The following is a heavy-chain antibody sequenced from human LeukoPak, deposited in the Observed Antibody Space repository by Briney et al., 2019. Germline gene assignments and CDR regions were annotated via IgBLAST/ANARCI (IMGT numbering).Heavy chain of an antibody. V-gene: IGHV4-30-4*08. J-gene: IGHJ4*02. CDR1: GGSISSGDYY. CDR3: ARVDSSGFFVDY. Sequence: SETLSLTCTVSGGSISSGDYYWSWIRQPPGKGLEWIAYIYYSGTTYYNTSLKSRVTISVDTSKNQFSLRLSSVTAADTAVYYCARVDSSGFFVDYWGREPWSPSPQ. CDR2: IYYSGTT. D-gene: IGHD3-22*01.